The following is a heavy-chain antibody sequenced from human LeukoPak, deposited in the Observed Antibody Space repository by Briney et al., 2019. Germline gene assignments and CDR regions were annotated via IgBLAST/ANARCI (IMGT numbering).Heavy chain of an antibody. D-gene: IGHD2-15*01. CDR1: GGSISSGTYY. CDR3: ARPLFCSWDCFDP. CDR2: IYYNSGSA. Sequence: SETLSLTCSVSGGSISSGTYYWGWIRQPPGKGLEWLGIIYYNSGSAIYNPALKGQATLSVDTSKNQCSLKLRSVTAADAAVYVCARPLFCSWDCFDPWGPGTLVTVSS. J-gene: IGHJ5*02. V-gene: IGHV4-39*01.